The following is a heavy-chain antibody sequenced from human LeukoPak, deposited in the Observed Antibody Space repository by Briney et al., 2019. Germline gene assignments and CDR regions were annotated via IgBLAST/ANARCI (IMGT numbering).Heavy chain of an antibody. CDR3: ARRAATATGY. CDR1: GYTFTSYA. CDR2: INTGNGNT. D-gene: IGHD6-13*01. V-gene: IGHV1-3*04. J-gene: IGHJ4*01. Sequence: ASVTVSCKASGYTFTSYAIHWVRQAPGQRLEWMGWINTGNGNTKYSQKFQGRVTITRDTSASTAYMELSSLRSEDTAVYYCARRAATATGYWGQGTLVTVSS.